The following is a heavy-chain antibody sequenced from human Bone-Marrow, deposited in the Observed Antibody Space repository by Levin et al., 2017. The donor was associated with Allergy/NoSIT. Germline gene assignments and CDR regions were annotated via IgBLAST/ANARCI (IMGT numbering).Heavy chain of an antibody. CDR2: ISGGSSRI. J-gene: IGHJ6*02. V-gene: IGHV3-21*06. CDR3: ASWAMFYYDGSDFDYFYYGMDV. CDR1: GLSFSNYD. D-gene: IGHD3-16*01. Sequence: ASVKVSCAASGLSFSNYDMNWVRQAPGKGLEWVSSISGGSSRIYYADSVKGRFTISRDNAKNSLYLQMNSLRVEDTAVYYCASWAMFYYDGSDFDYFYYGMDVCGQGTTVTVSS.